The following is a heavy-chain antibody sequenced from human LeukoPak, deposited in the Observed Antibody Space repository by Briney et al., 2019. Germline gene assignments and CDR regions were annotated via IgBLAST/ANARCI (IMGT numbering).Heavy chain of an antibody. D-gene: IGHD6-19*01. CDR2: IYYSGST. CDR3: ARGVAVAGHTYFDY. Sequence: SETLSLTCTVSGGSVSSGSYYWSWIRQPPGKGLEWIGYIYYSGSTNYNPSLKSRVTISVDTSKNQFSLKLSSVTAADTAVYYCARGVAVAGHTYFDYWGQGTLVTVSS. CDR1: GGSVSSGSYY. V-gene: IGHV4-61*01. J-gene: IGHJ4*02.